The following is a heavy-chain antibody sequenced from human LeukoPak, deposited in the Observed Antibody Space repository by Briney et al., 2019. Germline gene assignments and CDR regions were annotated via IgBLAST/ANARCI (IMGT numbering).Heavy chain of an antibody. CDR1: GGSLSSYY. J-gene: IGHJ6*02. D-gene: IGHD5-12*01. CDR3: ARGRGYDSLSMDV. Sequence: SETLSLTCTVSGGSLSSYYWSWIRQPPGKGLEWIGYIYYSGSTNYNPSLKSRVTISVDTSKNQFSLKLSSVTAADTAVYYCARGRGYDSLSMDVWGQGTTVTVSS. V-gene: IGHV4-59*01. CDR2: IYYSGST.